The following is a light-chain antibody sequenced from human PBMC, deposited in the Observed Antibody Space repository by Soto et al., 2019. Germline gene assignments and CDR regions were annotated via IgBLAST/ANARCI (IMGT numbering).Light chain of an antibody. J-gene: IGKJ2*01. Sequence: DVVMTQSPLSLPVTLGQPASISCRSSQSLVYSDGKTYLYWFQQRPGQSPRRLIYKVSNRDSGAPDRFSGSGSGTDFTLNISRVAAEDVGVYYCMQGTHWPLYTFGQGTKLEIK. CDR1: QSLVYSDGKTY. CDR2: KVS. V-gene: IGKV2-30*01. CDR3: MQGTHWPLYT.